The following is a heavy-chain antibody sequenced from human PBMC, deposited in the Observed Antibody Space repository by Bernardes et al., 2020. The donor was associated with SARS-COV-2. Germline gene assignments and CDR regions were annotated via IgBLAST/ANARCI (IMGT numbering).Heavy chain of an antibody. V-gene: IGHV1-69*02. CDR2: IIPILGIA. Sequence: SVKVSCKASGGTFSSYTISWVRQAPGQGLEWMGRIIPILGIANYAQKFQGRVMITADKSTSTAYMELSSLRSEDTAVYYCAKIPAKDDAFDIWGQGTMVTVSS. J-gene: IGHJ3*02. CDR3: AKIPAKDDAFDI. CDR1: GGTFSSYT.